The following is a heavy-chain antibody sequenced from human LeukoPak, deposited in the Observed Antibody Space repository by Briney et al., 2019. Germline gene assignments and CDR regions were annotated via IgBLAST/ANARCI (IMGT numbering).Heavy chain of an antibody. CDR1: GFVFSNSW. D-gene: IGHD4/OR15-4a*01. V-gene: IGHV3-7*01. CDR3: ARRKEVQTTFDY. J-gene: IGHJ4*02. CDR2: IKEDGSET. Sequence: GGSLRLSCAASGFVFSNSWMGWVRLAPGKGLEWVANIKEDGSETYYVDSVKGRFTISRDNAKNSLDLQMNSLRDEDTAVYYCARRKEVQTTFDYWGRGMLVTVSS.